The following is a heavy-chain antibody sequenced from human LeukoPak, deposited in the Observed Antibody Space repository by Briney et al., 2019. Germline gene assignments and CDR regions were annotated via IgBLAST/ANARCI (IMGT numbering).Heavy chain of an antibody. CDR2: VTPSGGST. J-gene: IGHJ3*02. D-gene: IGHD5-24*01. V-gene: IGHV1-46*01. CDR3: ARVRDGYNDAFDI. CDR1: GYTFTSYY. Sequence: GASVKVSCKASGYTFTSYYIHWVRQAPGQGLEWMGIVTPSGGSTSDAQKFQGRVTMTRDMSTSTVYMELSSLRSEDTAVYYCARVRDGYNDAFDIWGQGTMVTVSS.